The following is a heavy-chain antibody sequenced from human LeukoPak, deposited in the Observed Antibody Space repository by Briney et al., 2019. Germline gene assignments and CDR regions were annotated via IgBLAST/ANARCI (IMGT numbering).Heavy chain of an antibody. D-gene: IGHD3-3*02. Sequence: PGGSLRLSCAASGFTFSSYGMHWVRQAPGKGLEWVAVISYDGSNKYYADSVKGRFTISRDNSKSTLYLQMNSLRAEDTAVYYCARGLSPFLEWLPLDYWGQGTLVTVSS. CDR2: ISYDGSNK. CDR3: ARGLSPFLEWLPLDY. CDR1: GFTFSSYG. V-gene: IGHV3-30*03. J-gene: IGHJ4*02.